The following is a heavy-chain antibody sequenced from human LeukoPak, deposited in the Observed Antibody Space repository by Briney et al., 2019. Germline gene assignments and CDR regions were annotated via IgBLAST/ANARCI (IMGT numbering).Heavy chain of an antibody. J-gene: IGHJ5*02. V-gene: IGHV3-21*01. CDR2: ISSSNIYI. CDR3: ARGGYCSGGSCYTPYNWFDP. Sequence: GGSLRLSCAASGLTFSSYIMNWVRQAPGKGLEWVSSISSSNIYIYYADSVKGRFTISRDNAKNSLYLQMNSLRAEDTAVYYCARGGYCSGGSCYTPYNWFDPWGQGTLVTVSS. CDR1: GLTFSSYI. D-gene: IGHD2-15*01.